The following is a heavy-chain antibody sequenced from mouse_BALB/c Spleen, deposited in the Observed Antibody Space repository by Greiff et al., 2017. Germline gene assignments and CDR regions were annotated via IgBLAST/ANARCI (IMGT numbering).Heavy chain of an antibody. CDR1: GYTFTSYT. Sequence: VQLHQSGAELARPGASVKMSCKASGYTFTSYTMHWVKQRPGQGLEWIGYINPSSGYTNYNQKFKDKATLTADKSSSTAYMQLSSLTSEDSAVYYCAREEDYGLDYWGQGTTLTVSS. J-gene: IGHJ2*01. CDR2: INPSSGYT. V-gene: IGHV1-4*01. D-gene: IGHD1-2*01. CDR3: AREEDYGLDY.